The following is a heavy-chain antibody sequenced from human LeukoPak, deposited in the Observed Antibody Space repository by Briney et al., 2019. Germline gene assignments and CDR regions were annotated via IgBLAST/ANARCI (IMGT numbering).Heavy chain of an antibody. D-gene: IGHD1-14*01. J-gene: IGHJ4*02. V-gene: IGHV4-39*07. CDR2: IYYSGST. CDR3: ARVITAGSYYCDT. Sequence: SETLSLICTVSGGSISSSSYYWGWIRQPPGKGLEWIGSIYYSGSTYYDPSLKSRVTISVDTSKNQFSLRVNSVTATDTAVYYCARVITAGSYYCDTWGQGTLVTVSS. CDR1: GGSISSSSYY.